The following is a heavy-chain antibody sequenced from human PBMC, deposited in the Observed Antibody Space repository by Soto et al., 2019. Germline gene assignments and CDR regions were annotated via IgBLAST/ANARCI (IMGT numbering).Heavy chain of an antibody. CDR3: ARGVVVVPAAFEENWFDP. V-gene: IGHV4-31*03. Sequence: QVQLQESGPGLVKPSQTLSLTCTVSGGSISSGGYYWSWIRQHPGKGLEWIGYIYYSGSTYYNPSLKSRVTVSVNTSKNQVSLKLSSVTAADTAVYYCARGVVVVPAAFEENWFDPWGQGTLVTVSS. D-gene: IGHD2-2*01. J-gene: IGHJ5*02. CDR1: GGSISSGGYY. CDR2: IYYSGST.